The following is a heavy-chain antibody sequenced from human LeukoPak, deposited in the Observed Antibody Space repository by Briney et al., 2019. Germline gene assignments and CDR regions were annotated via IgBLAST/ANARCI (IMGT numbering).Heavy chain of an antibody. V-gene: IGHV4-4*07. D-gene: IGHD6-19*01. CDR3: ARVLAVAATGIYGMDV. J-gene: IGHJ6*02. CDR2: IYTSGST. Sequence: SETLSLTCTVSGGSISSYYWSWIRQPAGKGLEWIGRIYTSGSTNYNPSLKSRVTISVDTSKNQFSLKLSSVTAADTAVYYCARVLAVAATGIYGMDVWGQGTTVTVSS. CDR1: GGSISSYY.